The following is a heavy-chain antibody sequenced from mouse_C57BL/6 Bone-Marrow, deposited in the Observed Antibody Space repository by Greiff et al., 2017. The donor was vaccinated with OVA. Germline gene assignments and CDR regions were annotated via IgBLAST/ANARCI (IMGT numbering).Heavy chain of an antibody. D-gene: IGHD2-3*01. CDR1: GYTFTSYG. Sequence: LVESGAELARPGASVKLSCKASGYTFTSYGISWVKQRPGQGLEWIGEIYPRSGNTYYNEKFKGKATLTADKSSSTAYMELRSLTSEDSAVYFCAREGGYSWYFDVWGTGTTVTVSS. CDR3: AREGGYSWYFDV. J-gene: IGHJ1*03. V-gene: IGHV1-81*01. CDR2: IYPRSGNT.